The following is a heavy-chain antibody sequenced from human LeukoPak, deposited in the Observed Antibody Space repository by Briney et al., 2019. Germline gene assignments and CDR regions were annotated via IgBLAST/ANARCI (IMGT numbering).Heavy chain of an antibody. Sequence: GGSLRLSCAASGFTFSDFGMHWVRQAPGKGLEWVAVIWYDGTNEFYADSVRGRFFISRDNSKNTLYLQLKRLTAEDTAVYYCARDSTLSPSSRHYYYYMDVWGKGTTVTVSS. CDR2: IWYDGTNE. D-gene: IGHD2/OR15-2a*01. CDR1: GFTFSDFG. J-gene: IGHJ6*03. V-gene: IGHV3-33*01. CDR3: ARDSTLSPSSRHYYYYMDV.